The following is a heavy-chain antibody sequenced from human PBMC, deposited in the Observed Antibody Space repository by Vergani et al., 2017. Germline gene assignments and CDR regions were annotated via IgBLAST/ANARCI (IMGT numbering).Heavy chain of an antibody. V-gene: IGHV4-30-2*01. D-gene: IGHD3-16*02. CDR3: ARASLRALVGYYYYMDV. Sequence: QLQLQESGSGLVKPSQTLSLTCAVSGDSITNGGFSWNWIRQPPGKGPEWIGYIFPSGNSDSNPSLKNRVSISLDKSKKQFSLWVNSVTAADTAVYFCARASLRALVGYYYYMDVWGKGKTVVVSS. J-gene: IGHJ6*03. CDR1: GDSITNGGFS. CDR2: IFPSGNS.